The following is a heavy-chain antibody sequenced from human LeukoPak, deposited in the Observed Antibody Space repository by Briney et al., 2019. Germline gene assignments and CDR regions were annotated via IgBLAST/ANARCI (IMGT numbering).Heavy chain of an antibody. Sequence: PGGSLRLSCAASGFTFSSFWMHWVRQAPGKGLVWVSRINSVGSSTSCADSVKGRFTISRDNAKNTLYLQMNSLRAEDTAVYYCARERTSGWDAFDFWGQGTLVTVSS. J-gene: IGHJ4*02. D-gene: IGHD6-19*01. CDR1: GFTFSSFW. V-gene: IGHV3-74*01. CDR2: INSVGSST. CDR3: ARERTSGWDAFDF.